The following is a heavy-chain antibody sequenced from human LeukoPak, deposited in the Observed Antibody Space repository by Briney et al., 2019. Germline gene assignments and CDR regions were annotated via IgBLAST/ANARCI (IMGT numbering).Heavy chain of an antibody. J-gene: IGHJ6*02. CDR2: IYSGGST. V-gene: IGHV3-66*01. CDR1: GFTVSTNY. Sequence: PGKSLRLSCAASGFTVSTNYMSWARQAPGKGLEWVSVIYSGGSTYYADSVKGRFTISRDNSKNTLYLQMNSLRAEDTAVYYCARDAGGYGMDVWGHGTTVTISS. D-gene: IGHD2-8*02. CDR3: ARDAGGYGMDV.